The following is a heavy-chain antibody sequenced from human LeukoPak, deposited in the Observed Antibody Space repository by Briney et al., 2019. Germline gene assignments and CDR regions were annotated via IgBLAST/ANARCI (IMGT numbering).Heavy chain of an antibody. CDR2: IVYDGSRA. CDR1: GFTFGGYG. CDR3: TRYNNDHFDY. D-gene: IGHD1-14*01. V-gene: IGHV3-33*01. Sequence: GGSLRLSCAGSGFTFGGYGMHWFRQTPGKGLEWVAVIVYDGSRAFYADSVKGRFTISRDNSKNTMSVQMDDLRAEDTAVYYCTRYNNDHFDYWGQGTLVTVSS. J-gene: IGHJ4*02.